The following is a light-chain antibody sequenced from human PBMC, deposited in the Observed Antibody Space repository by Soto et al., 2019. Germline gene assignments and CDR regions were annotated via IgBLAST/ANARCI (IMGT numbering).Light chain of an antibody. CDR1: QSVSDN. V-gene: IGKV3-15*01. CDR3: QQYNNWPPIT. CDR2: GAS. J-gene: IGKJ5*01. Sequence: ETVMTQSPDTLSLSPGERATLSCRASQSVSDNLAWYQQKPGQAPRLLIYGASTRATGIPARFSGSGSGTEFTLTISSLQSEDFAVYYCQQYNNWPPITFGQGTRLEIK.